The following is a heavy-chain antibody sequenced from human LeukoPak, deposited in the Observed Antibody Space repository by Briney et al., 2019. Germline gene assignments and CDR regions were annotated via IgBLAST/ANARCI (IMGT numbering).Heavy chain of an antibody. V-gene: IGHV4-59*01. CDR3: ATRPPNDISGYLDN. CDR1: GDSISSYY. CDR2: IYYSGTT. Sequence: PSETLSLTCTVSGDSISSYYWSWIRQPPGKGLEWIGYIYYSGTTTYNPFLKSRFTISVDTSKNQFSLKLSSVTAADTAVYYCATRPPNDISGYLDNWGQGTLVTVSS. D-gene: IGHD3-22*01. J-gene: IGHJ4*02.